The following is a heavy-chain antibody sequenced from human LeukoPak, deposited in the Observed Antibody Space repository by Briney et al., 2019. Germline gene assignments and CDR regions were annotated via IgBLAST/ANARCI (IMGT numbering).Heavy chain of an antibody. V-gene: IGHV4-59*01. CDR1: GGSISSYY. Sequence: PPETLSLTCTVSGGSISSYYWSWIRQPPGKGLEWIGYIYYSGSTNYNPSLKSRVTISVDTSKNQFSLKLSSVTAADTAVYYCARSTLGYCGGDCFHVDAFDIWGQGTMVTVSS. D-gene: IGHD2-21*02. CDR2: IYYSGST. CDR3: ARSTLGYCGGDCFHVDAFDI. J-gene: IGHJ3*02.